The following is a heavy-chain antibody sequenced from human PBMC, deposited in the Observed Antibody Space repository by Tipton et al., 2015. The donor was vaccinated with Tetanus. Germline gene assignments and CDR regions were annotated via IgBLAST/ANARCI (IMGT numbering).Heavy chain of an antibody. CDR3: ARHVEQLVPYYYYYMDV. V-gene: IGHV4-39*01. D-gene: IGHD6-6*01. Sequence: LRLTCTVSGGSISSSSYYWGWIRQPPGKGLEWIGSIYYSGSTYYNPSLKSRLTISVDTSKNQFSLKLSSVTAADTAVYYCARHVEQLVPYYYYYMDVWGEGTTVTVSS. J-gene: IGHJ6*03. CDR1: GGSISSSSYY. CDR2: IYYSGST.